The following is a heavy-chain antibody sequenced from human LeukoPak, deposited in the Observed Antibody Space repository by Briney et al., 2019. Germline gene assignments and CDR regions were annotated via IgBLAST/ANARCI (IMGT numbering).Heavy chain of an antibody. J-gene: IGHJ4*02. D-gene: IGHD3-16*01. Sequence: SETLSLTCTVSGGSISSSGYYWGWIRQPPGKGLEWIASIYYSGSTYYNPSLKSRVTISVDTSKNQLSLKLSSLTAADTAVYYCARVAWGPFDYWGQGTLVTVSS. V-gene: IGHV4-39*01. CDR2: IYYSGST. CDR1: GGSISSSGYY. CDR3: ARVAWGPFDY.